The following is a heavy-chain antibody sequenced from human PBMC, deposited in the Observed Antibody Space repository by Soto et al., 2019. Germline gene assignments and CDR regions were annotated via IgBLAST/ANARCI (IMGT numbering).Heavy chain of an antibody. J-gene: IGHJ6*02. V-gene: IGHV5-10-1*01. D-gene: IGHD6-19*01. Sequence: GESLKISCQGSGYSFNSYWIGWVRQMPGKGLEWMGRIDPSDAYTNYSPSFQGHVTISADKSISTAYLQWSSLKASDTAMYYCATRSDRDGDSSGCSGGMDVWGQGTTVTVSS. CDR1: GYSFNSYW. CDR3: ATRSDRDGDSSGCSGGMDV. CDR2: IDPSDAYT.